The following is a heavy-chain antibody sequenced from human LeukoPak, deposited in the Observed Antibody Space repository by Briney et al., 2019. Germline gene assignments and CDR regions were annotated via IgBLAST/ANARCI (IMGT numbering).Heavy chain of an antibody. CDR3: ATMGRITIFGVTTYYYYYMDV. J-gene: IGHJ6*03. CDR2: ISAYNGNT. V-gene: IGHV1-18*01. CDR1: GYTFTSYG. D-gene: IGHD3-3*01. Sequence: ASVKVCCKASGYTFTSYGISWVRQAPGQGLEWMGWISAYNGNTNYAQKLQGRVTMTTDTSTSTAYMELRSLRSDDTAVYYCATMGRITIFGVTTYYYYYMDVWGKGTTVTVSS.